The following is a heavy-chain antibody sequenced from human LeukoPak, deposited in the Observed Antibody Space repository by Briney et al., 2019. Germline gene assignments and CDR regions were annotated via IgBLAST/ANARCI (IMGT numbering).Heavy chain of an antibody. CDR2: IHTSGDT. J-gene: IGHJ4*02. D-gene: IGHD4-17*01. CDR1: GLTGSHNY. V-gene: IGHV3-53*01. CDR3: IVFGDSNN. Sequence: GGSLRLSCAASGLTGSHNYVSWVRQAPGKGLEWVSAIHTSGDTCYADSVKGRFTISRDTSKNTLYLQTNSLRGEDTAVYLCIVFGDSNNWGQGTLVTVSS.